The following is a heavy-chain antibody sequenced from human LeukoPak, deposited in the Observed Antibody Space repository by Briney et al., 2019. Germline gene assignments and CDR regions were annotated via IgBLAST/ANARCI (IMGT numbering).Heavy chain of an antibody. D-gene: IGHD3-22*01. CDR1: GGSISSSSYY. V-gene: IGHV4-39*07. CDR2: IYYSGST. J-gene: IGHJ3*02. Sequence: SETLSLTCTVSGGSISSSSYYWGWIRQPPGKGLEWIGSIYYSGSTYYNPSLKSRVTISVDTSKNQFSLKLSSVTAADTAVYYRARGRPFRVTMIVVVTNDAFDIWGQGTMVTVSS. CDR3: ARGRPFRVTMIVVVTNDAFDI.